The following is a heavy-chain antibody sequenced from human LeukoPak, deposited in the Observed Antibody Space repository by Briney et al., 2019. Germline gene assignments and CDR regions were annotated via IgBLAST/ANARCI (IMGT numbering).Heavy chain of an antibody. CDR1: GFTVSSDY. Sequence: GGSLRLSCAASGFTVSSDYMSWVRQPPGKGLECVSVIYSGGSTYYADSVKGRFTISRDNSKNTLYLQMNSLRAEDTAVYYCARDVVTAAAGSYYYYGMDVWGKGTTVTVSS. CDR2: IYSGGST. CDR3: ARDVVTAAAGSYYYYGMDV. J-gene: IGHJ6*04. D-gene: IGHD6-13*01. V-gene: IGHV3-53*01.